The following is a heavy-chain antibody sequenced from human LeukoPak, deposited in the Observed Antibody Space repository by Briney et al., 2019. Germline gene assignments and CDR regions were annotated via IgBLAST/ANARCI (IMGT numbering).Heavy chain of an antibody. CDR3: ARHDEGSDYDAFDI. Sequence: SETLSLTCTVYGGSISSYYWSWIRQPPGKGLEWIGYIYTSGRTNYNPSLKSRVTISVDTSKNQFSLKLSSVTAADTSVYYCARHDEGSDYDAFDIWGQGTMVTVSS. V-gene: IGHV4-4*09. J-gene: IGHJ3*02. D-gene: IGHD1-26*01. CDR1: GGSISSYY. CDR2: IYTSGRT.